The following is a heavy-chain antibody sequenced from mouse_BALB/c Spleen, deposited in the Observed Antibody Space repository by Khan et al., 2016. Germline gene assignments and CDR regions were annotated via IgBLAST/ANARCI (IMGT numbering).Heavy chain of an antibody. Sequence: QVQLQQSGAELAKPGASVKMSCKASGYTFTSYWMHWVKQRPGQGLEWIGYINPSTGYTEYNQKFKDKATLTADKSSSTAYMQLSSLTSEDSAVYYCARGLRGFAYWGQGTRVTVSA. J-gene: IGHJ3*01. CDR2: INPSTGYT. V-gene: IGHV1-7*01. D-gene: IGHD6-2*01. CDR1: GYTFTSYW. CDR3: ARGLRGFAY.